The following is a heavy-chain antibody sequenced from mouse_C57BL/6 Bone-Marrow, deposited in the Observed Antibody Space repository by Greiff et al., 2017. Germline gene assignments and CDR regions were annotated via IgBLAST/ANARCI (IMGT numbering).Heavy chain of an antibody. CDR1: GYAFSSSW. J-gene: IGHJ2*01. Sequence: VQLQQSGPELVKPGASVKISCKASGYAFSSSWMNWVKQRPGKGLEWIGRIYPGDGDTNYNGKFKGTATLTADKSSSTAYMQLSSLTSEDSAVYFCASPTLDGFDYWGQGTTLTVSS. CDR3: ASPTLDGFDY. V-gene: IGHV1-82*01. CDR2: IYPGDGDT. D-gene: IGHD5-5*01.